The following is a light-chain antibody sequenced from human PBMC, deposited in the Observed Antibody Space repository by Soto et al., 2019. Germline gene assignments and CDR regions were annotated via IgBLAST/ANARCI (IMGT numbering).Light chain of an antibody. CDR2: GVT. V-gene: IGLV2-14*01. CDR3: NSYTSSRTVV. Sequence: QSALTQPASVSGSPGQSIAISCTGTSSDVGGYNYVSWYQQHPGKVPKLIIYGVTNRPSGISNRFSGSKSGNTASLTISGLQAEDEADYYCNSYTSSRTVVFGGGTKLTVL. CDR1: SSDVGGYNY. J-gene: IGLJ2*01.